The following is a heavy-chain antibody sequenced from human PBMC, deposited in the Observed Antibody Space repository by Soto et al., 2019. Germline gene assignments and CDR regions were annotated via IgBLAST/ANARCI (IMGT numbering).Heavy chain of an antibody. J-gene: IGHJ5*02. D-gene: IGHD6-6*01. V-gene: IGHV4-59*01. Sequence: SETLSLTCTVSGGSISSYYWSWIRQPPGKGLEWIGYIYYSGSTNYNPSLKSRVTISVDTSKNQFSLKLSSVTAADTAVYYCARGSVAARSRWWFDPWGQGTLVTVSS. CDR3: ARGSVAARSRWWFDP. CDR1: GGSISSYY. CDR2: IYYSGST.